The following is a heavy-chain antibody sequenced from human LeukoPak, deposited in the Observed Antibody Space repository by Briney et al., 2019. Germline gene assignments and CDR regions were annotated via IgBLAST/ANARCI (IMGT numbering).Heavy chain of an antibody. CDR2: ISESGSGT. CDR1: GLTSSRYA. D-gene: IGHD5-18*01. Sequence: GGSLRLSCAASGLTSSRYAMSWVRQAPGKGLEWVSAISESGSGTYYADSVKGRFTISRDNSKDTLSLQMNSLRAEDAAVYYCAKDIAQGYTFGSIEQDYWGQGTLVTVSS. V-gene: IGHV3-23*01. J-gene: IGHJ4*02. CDR3: AKDIAQGYTFGSIEQDY.